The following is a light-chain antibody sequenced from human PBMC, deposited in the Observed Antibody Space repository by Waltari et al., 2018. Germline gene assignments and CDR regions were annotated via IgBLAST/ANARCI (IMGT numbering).Light chain of an antibody. CDR1: QSVSNY. Sequence: SCRASQSVSNYLAWYQQKPGQAPRLFIFGASSRATGIPDRFSGSGSGTDLSLTISRVEPEDFAVYYCQQYVSLPATFGQGTKVEIE. J-gene: IGKJ1*01. V-gene: IGKV3-20*01. CDR3: QQYVSLPAT. CDR2: GAS.